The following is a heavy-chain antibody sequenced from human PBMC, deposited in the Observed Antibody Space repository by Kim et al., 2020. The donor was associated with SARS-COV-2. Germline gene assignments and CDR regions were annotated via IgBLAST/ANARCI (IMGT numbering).Heavy chain of an antibody. CDR3: ARVRAVAGTDAFDI. V-gene: IGHV1-46*01. Sequence: AQKFQGRVTMTRNTSTSTVYMELSSLRSEETAVYYCARVRAVAGTDAFDIWGQGTMVTVSS. J-gene: IGHJ3*02. D-gene: IGHD6-19*01.